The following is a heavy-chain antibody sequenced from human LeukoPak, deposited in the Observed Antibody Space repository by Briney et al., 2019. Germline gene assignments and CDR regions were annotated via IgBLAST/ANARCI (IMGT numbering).Heavy chain of an antibody. CDR2: IYTSGST. J-gene: IGHJ4*02. CDR1: GSSISSHF. D-gene: IGHD3-10*01. CDR3: ARAKMVRGVIYFDY. V-gene: IGHV4-4*07. Sequence: SEALSLTCTGSGSSISSHFWTWIRQPAGKELDWIGRIYTSGSTNYHPSLKSRVTISVDTSKNQFSLKLSSVTAADTAVYYCARAKMVRGVIYFDYWGQGTLVTVSS.